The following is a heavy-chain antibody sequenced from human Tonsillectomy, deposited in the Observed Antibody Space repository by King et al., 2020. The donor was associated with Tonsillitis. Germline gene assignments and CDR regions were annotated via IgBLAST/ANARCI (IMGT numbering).Heavy chain of an antibody. CDR3: AKGIWKLPRYTLLNEAFDI. CDR1: GFTFSSYG. D-gene: IGHD2-15*01. Sequence: QLVQSGGGVVQPGRSLRLSCAASGFTFSSYGMHWVRQAPGKGLEWVAVISYDGSNKYYADSVRGRFTISRDNSKYTLSLQMNSLRAEDTAVYYCAKGIWKLPRYTLLNEAFDIWGQGTMVTVSS. J-gene: IGHJ3*02. V-gene: IGHV3-30*18. CDR2: ISYDGSNK.